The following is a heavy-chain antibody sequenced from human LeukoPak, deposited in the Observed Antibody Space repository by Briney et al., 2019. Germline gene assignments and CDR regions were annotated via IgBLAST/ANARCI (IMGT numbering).Heavy chain of an antibody. CDR3: ARERRPYDILTGSNYYYGMDV. J-gene: IGHJ6*04. D-gene: IGHD3-9*01. CDR2: IYSGGST. V-gene: IGHV3-53*01. Sequence: GGSLRLSCAASGFTVSSNYMSWVRQAPGKGLEGVSVIYSGGSTYYADSVKGRFTISRHNSKHPLYLQMNSLTAEDTAVYYCARERRPYDILTGSNYYYGMDVWGKGTTVTVSS. CDR1: GFTVSSNY.